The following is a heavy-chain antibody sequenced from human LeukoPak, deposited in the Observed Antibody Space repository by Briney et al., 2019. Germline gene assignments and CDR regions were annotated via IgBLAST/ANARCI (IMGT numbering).Heavy chain of an antibody. V-gene: IGHV1-8*01. CDR2: MNPNSGNT. J-gene: IGHJ6*02. D-gene: IGHD6-13*01. CDR1: GYTFTSYD. Sequence: GASVKVSCKASGYTFTSYDINWVRQATGQGPEWMGWMNPNSGNTGYAQKFQGRVTMTRNTSISTAYMELSSLRSEDTAVYYCARVGSSSWYVSFYYYYGMDVWGQGTTVTVSS. CDR3: ARVGSSSWYVSFYYYYGMDV.